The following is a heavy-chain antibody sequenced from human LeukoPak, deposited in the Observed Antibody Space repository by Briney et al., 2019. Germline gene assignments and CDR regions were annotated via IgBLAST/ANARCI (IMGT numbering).Heavy chain of an antibody. CDR2: IYSGGNT. J-gene: IGHJ4*02. CDR1: GFTVSSNY. D-gene: IGHD1-26*01. Sequence: PGGSLRLSCAASGFTVSSNYMIWVRQAPGKGLEWVSIIYSGGNTYYADSVKGRFTISRDNSKNTLSLQMNSLRAEDTAVYYCARSRGRGSSFDYWGQGTLVTVSS. V-gene: IGHV3-53*01. CDR3: ARSRGRGSSFDY.